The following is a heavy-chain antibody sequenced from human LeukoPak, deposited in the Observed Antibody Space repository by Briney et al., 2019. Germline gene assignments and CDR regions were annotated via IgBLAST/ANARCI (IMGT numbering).Heavy chain of an antibody. CDR1: GGSFSGYY. Sequence: SETLSLTCAVYGGSFSGYYWSWIRQPPGKGLEWIGEINHSGSTSYNPSLKSRVTISVDTSKNQFSLKLSSVTAADTAVYYCAGVMATISRDFDYWGQGTLVTVSS. CDR3: AGVMATISRDFDY. D-gene: IGHD5-24*01. V-gene: IGHV4-34*01. CDR2: INHSGST. J-gene: IGHJ4*02.